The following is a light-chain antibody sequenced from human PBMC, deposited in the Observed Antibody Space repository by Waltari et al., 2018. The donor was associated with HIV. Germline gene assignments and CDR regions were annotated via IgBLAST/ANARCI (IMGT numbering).Light chain of an antibody. CDR2: EVS. V-gene: IGLV2-14*01. J-gene: IGLJ2*01. CDR1: NSDVGGYNA. CDR3: SSYTSSDTVV. Sequence: QSALTQPASMSGSPGQSISISCTGTNSDVGGYNAVSWYQQHPAKAPKLVILEVSNRPSGVSNRCSGSKSGNRAALTSSGLQAEDEAYYYCSSYTSSDTVVFGGGTKVTVL.